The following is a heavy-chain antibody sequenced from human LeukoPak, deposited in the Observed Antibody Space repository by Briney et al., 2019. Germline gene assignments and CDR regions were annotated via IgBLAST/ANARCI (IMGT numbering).Heavy chain of an antibody. CDR1: GYTFTSYD. CDR3: ARGSHYYDSSGLHAFDI. V-gene: IGHV1-8*01. CDR2: MNPNSGNT. J-gene: IGHJ3*02. Sequence: ASVKVSCKASGYTFTSYDINWVRQATGQGLEWMGWMNPNSGNTGYAQKFQGRVTMTRNTSISTAYMELSSLRSEDTAVYYCARGSHYYDSSGLHAFDIWGQGTMVTVSS. D-gene: IGHD3-22*01.